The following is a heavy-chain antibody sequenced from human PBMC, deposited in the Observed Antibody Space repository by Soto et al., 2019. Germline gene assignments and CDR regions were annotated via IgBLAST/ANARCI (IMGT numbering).Heavy chain of an antibody. J-gene: IGHJ6*02. CDR1: GFTFSSYW. V-gene: IGHV3-74*01. Sequence: GGSLRLSCAASGFTFSSYWMHWVRQAPGKGLVWVSRINSDGSSTSYADSVTGRFTISRDNAKNTLYLQMNSLRAEDTAVYYCAREEYYYYYYGMDVWGQGTTVTVSS. CDR3: AREEYYYYYYGMDV. CDR2: INSDGSST. D-gene: IGHD3-10*01.